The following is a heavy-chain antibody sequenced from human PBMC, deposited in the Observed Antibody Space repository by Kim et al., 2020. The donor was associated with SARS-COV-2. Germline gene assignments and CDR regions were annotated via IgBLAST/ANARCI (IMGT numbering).Heavy chain of an antibody. J-gene: IGHJ5*02. V-gene: IGHV4-39*01. D-gene: IGHD2-21*01. Sequence: SETLSLTCTVSGGSISSSSDYWGWIRQPPGKGLEWIGIIYYSGSTYYNTSLKSRVAISVDTSKNQFSLKLSSVTAADTAVYYCARRVLWGVRFDPWGQGT. CDR2: IYYSGST. CDR3: ARRVLWGVRFDP. CDR1: GGSISSSSDY.